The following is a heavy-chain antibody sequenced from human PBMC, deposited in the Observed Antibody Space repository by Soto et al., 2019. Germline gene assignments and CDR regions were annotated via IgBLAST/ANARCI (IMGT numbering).Heavy chain of an antibody. V-gene: IGHV1-2*02. CDR3: ARPTTVTTFWFDP. J-gene: IGHJ5*02. CDR2: INPNSGGT. Sequence: ASVNVSCKASGYTFTGYYMHWVRQAPGQGLEWMGWINPNSGGTNYAQKFQGRVTMTRDTSISTAYMELSRLRSDDTAVYYCARPTTVTTFWFDPWGQGTLVTVSS. D-gene: IGHD4-17*01. CDR1: GYTFTGYY.